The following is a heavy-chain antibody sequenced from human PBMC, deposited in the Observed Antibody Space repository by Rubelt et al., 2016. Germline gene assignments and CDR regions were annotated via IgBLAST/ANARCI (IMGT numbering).Heavy chain of an antibody. Sequence: QVQLVQSGAEVKKPGASVKVSCKASGYTFTGYYMHWVRQAPGQGLEWMGRIIPILGIANYAQKFQGRVTITADKSTSTAYMELSSLRSEDTAVYYCAREQRGTYYDYVWGSYRYADAFDIWGQGTMVTVSS. D-gene: IGHD3-16*02. CDR1: GYTFTGYY. J-gene: IGHJ3*02. CDR3: AREQRGTYYDYVWGSYRYADAFDI. V-gene: IGHV1-69*09. CDR2: IIPILGIA.